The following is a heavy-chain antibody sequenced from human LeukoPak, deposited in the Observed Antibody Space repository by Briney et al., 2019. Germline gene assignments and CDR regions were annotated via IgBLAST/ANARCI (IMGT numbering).Heavy chain of an antibody. CDR3: ARDGNLFGSTYYYDSSGQGVFDY. CDR2: INTNTGNP. Sequence: VASVKVSCKASGGTFSSYVISWVRQAPGQGLEWMGWINTNTGNPTYAQGFTGRFVFSLDTSVSTAYLQISSLKAEDTAVYYCARDGNLFGSTYYYDSSGQGVFDYWGQGTLVTVSS. V-gene: IGHV7-4-1*02. J-gene: IGHJ4*02. CDR1: GGTFSSYV. D-gene: IGHD3-22*01.